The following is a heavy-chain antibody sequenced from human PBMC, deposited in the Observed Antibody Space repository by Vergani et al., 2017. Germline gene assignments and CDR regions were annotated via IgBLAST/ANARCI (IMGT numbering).Heavy chain of an antibody. V-gene: IGHV4-30-4*08. D-gene: IGHD3-10*01. CDR2: IYYSGST. CDR3: ARAGFRAYYYGSGSYFAFDI. J-gene: IGHJ3*02. Sequence: QLQLQQSGPGLVKPSETLFLTCTVSAHSISSGSYYWGWIRQPPGKSLEWIGSIYYSGSTYYNPSLKSRVTISVDTSKNQFSLKLSSVTAADTAVYYCARAGFRAYYYGSGSYFAFDIWGQGTMVTVSS. CDR1: AHSISSGSYY.